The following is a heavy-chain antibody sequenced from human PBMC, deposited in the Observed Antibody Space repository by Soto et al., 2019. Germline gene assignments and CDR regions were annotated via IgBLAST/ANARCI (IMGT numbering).Heavy chain of an antibody. CDR1: GDSVSSNSAA. CDR2: TYYRSKWYN. Sequence: PSQTLSLTCVISGDSVSSNSAAWNWIRQSPSRGLEWLGRTYYRSKWYNDYAVSVRSRITINPDTSKNQFSLQLNSVTPEDTAVYYCARGIAAVRGDWLDPWGQGTLVTVSS. D-gene: IGHD6-6*01. V-gene: IGHV6-1*01. CDR3: ARGIAAVRGDWLDP. J-gene: IGHJ5*02.